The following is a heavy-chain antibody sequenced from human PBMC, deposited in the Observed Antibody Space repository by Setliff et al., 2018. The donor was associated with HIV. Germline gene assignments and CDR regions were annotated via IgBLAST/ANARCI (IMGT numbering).Heavy chain of an antibody. J-gene: IGHJ4*02. V-gene: IGHV4-39*01. CDR2: IDYSGST. CDR3: ARHRGDSGWPRGTDS. CDR1: GGSIISSNFY. Sequence: SETLSLTCTVSGGSIISSNFYWGWIRQPPGKGPEDIGSIDYSGSTYYNPSLESRVTISVDTSKSQFSLKLSTVTAADTAIYYCARHRGDSGWPRGTDSWGQGTLVTVSS. D-gene: IGHD6-19*01.